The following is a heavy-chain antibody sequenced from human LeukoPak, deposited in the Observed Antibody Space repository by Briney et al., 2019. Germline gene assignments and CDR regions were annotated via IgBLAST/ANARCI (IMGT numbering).Heavy chain of an antibody. CDR1: GGSFSGYY. CDR2: ISSSGSTI. J-gene: IGHJ6*02. Sequence: LSLTCAVYGGSFSGYYWSWIRQPPGKGLEWVSYISSSGSTIYYADSVKGRFTISRDNAKNSLYLQMNSLRAEDTAVYYCARDDTYYYGMDVWGQGTTVTVSS. V-gene: IGHV3-11*01. CDR3: ARDDTYYYGMDV.